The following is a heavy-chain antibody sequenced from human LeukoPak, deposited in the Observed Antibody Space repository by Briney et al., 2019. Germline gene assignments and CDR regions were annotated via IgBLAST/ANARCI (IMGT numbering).Heavy chain of an antibody. Sequence: GGSLRLSCAASGFTFSDYYMSWIRQAPGKGLEWVSYISSSGSTIYYADSVEGRFTISRDNAKNSLYLQMNSLRAEDTAVYYCARHDCSGGSCSFDYWGQGTLVTVSS. CDR1: GFTFSDYY. J-gene: IGHJ4*02. D-gene: IGHD2-15*01. V-gene: IGHV3-11*04. CDR2: ISSSGSTI. CDR3: ARHDCSGGSCSFDY.